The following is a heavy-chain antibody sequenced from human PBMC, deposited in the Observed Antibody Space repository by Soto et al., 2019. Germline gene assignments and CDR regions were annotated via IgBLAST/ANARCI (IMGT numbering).Heavy chain of an antibody. Sequence: EVQMLESGGGLARPGGSLRLSCVGSEFIFSDYGMTWVRQAPGKGLEWVATISASGGNREYRDSLKGRFTISRDNSKNTLYLQLNGLTADDTAVYYCARETPLHPDYGGNPFSDYWGQGTLVTVSS. CDR2: ISASGGNR. CDR3: ARETPLHPDYGGNPFSDY. D-gene: IGHD4-17*01. V-gene: IGHV3-23*01. CDR1: EFIFSDYG. J-gene: IGHJ4*02.